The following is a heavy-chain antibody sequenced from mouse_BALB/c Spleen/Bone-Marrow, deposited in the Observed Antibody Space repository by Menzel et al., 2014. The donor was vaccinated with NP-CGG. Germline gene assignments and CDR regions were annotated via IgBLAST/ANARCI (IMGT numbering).Heavy chain of an antibody. V-gene: IGHV5-4*02. CDR3: ARDSLYYYGSSYGYFDV. Sequence: EVKLVESGGGLMKPGGSLKLSCAASGFTFSDYYMYWVRPTPEKRLEWVATISNGGSYTYYPDSVKGRFTISRDNAKNNLYMQMRSLKSEDTAMYYCARDSLYYYGSSYGYFDVWGAGTTVTVSS. CDR1: GFTFSDYY. CDR2: ISNGGSYT. D-gene: IGHD1-1*01. J-gene: IGHJ1*01.